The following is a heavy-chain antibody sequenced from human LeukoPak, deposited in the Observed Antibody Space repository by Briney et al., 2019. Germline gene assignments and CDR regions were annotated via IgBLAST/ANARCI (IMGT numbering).Heavy chain of an antibody. CDR1: GFIFNNFG. Sequence: QAGGSLRLSCTASGFIFNNFGLMWVRHAAGKGLEWVSAISNDGGGTTYAAFVKGRFTISRDNSKNTLILQMNSLRAQDTVPDHCAKGSSGYFADLWGQGTLVTLSP. CDR2: ISNDGGGT. J-gene: IGHJ5*02. V-gene: IGHV3-23*01. D-gene: IGHD3-22*01. CDR3: AKGSSGYFADL.